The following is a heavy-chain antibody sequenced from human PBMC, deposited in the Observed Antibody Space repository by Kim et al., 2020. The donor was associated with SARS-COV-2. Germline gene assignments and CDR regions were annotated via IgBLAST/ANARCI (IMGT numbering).Heavy chain of an antibody. V-gene: IGHV3-30*02. CDR3: VTGGWFDP. J-gene: IGHJ5*02. CDR2: GSNK. Sequence: GSNKYYADSVKGRFTISRDNSKNTLYLQMNSLRAEDTAVYYCVTGGWFDPWGQGTLVTVSS.